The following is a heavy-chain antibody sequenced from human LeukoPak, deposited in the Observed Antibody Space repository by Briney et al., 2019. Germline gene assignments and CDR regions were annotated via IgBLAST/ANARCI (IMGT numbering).Heavy chain of an antibody. CDR3: AKDPRSGSSP. J-gene: IGHJ5*02. Sequence: PGGSLRLSCAASGFTFSSYAMHWVRQAPGKGLEWVAVISYDGSTKYYADSVKGRFTISRDNAKNTVSLQMNSLSAEDTAVYYCAKDPRSGSSPWGQGTLVTVSS. D-gene: IGHD6-19*01. CDR2: ISYDGSTK. V-gene: IGHV3-30*04. CDR1: GFTFSSYA.